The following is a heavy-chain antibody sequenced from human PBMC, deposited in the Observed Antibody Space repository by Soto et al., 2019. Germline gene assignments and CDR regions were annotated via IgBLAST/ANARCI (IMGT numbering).Heavy chain of an antibody. CDR2: ISYDGSNK. D-gene: IGHD5-18*01. CDR1: GFTFSSYA. CDR3: ARDLGGYSYDWGMDV. Sequence: GGSLRLSCAASGFTFSSYAMHWVRQAPGKGLEWVAVISYDGSNKYYADSVKGRFTISRDNSKNTLYLQMNSLRAEGTAVYYCARDLGGYSYDWGMDVWGQGTTVTVSS. J-gene: IGHJ6*02. V-gene: IGHV3-30-3*01.